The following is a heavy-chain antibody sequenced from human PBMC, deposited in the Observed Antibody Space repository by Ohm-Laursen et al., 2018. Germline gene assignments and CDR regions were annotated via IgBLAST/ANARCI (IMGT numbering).Heavy chain of an antibody. J-gene: IGHJ4*02. CDR1: GFTFSNAW. Sequence: SLRLSCAASGFTFSNAWMSWVRQAPGKGLEWVGHIKSKTDGGTTDYAAPVKGRFTISRDDSKNTLYLQMNSLKTEDTAVYYCTTRRPRRVTMIEEWGQGTLVTVSS. V-gene: IGHV3-15*01. D-gene: IGHD3-22*01. CDR3: TTRRPRRVTMIEE. CDR2: IKSKTDGGTT.